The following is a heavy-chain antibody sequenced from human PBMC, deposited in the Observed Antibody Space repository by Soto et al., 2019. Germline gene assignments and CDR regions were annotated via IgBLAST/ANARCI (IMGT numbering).Heavy chain of an antibody. CDR2: IDYSGST. Sequence: QLQLQESGPGLVKPSETLSLTCTVSGGSISSSSYYWGWIRQPPGKGLEWIGSIDYSGSTYYNPSLKSRVTISVDTSKNQFSLKLSSVTAADTAVYYCASRDSSGYTGVYFDYWGQGTLVTVSS. CDR1: GGSISSSSYY. J-gene: IGHJ4*02. V-gene: IGHV4-39*01. CDR3: ASRDSSGYTGVYFDY. D-gene: IGHD3-22*01.